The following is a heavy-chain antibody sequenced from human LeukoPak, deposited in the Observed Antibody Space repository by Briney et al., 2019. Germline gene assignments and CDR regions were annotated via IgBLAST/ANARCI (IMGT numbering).Heavy chain of an antibody. V-gene: IGHV4-34*01. CDR1: GGSISSYY. D-gene: IGHD2-2*01. J-gene: IGHJ4*02. Sequence: SETLSLTCTVSGGSISSYYWSWIRQPPGKGLEWIGEINHSGSTNYNPSLKSRVTISVDTSKNQFSLKLSSVTAADTAVYYCARTRARGIVVVPAAKDYWGQGTLVTVSS. CDR2: INHSGST. CDR3: ARTRARGIVVVPAAKDY.